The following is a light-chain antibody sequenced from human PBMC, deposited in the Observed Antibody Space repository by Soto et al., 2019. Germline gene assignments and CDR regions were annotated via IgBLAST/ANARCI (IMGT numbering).Light chain of an antibody. J-gene: IGKJ1*01. CDR1: ESVSIG. V-gene: IGKV3D-15*01. Sequence: EIVMTQSPATLSVSPGEGATLSCRASESVSIGLAWYQHKPGQPPRLLIHGASTRASGVPPRFTGSGSGTDFTLTISSLQSEDYGVYFCQQYHIWPKWTFGQGTKVDIK. CDR3: QQYHIWPKWT. CDR2: GAS.